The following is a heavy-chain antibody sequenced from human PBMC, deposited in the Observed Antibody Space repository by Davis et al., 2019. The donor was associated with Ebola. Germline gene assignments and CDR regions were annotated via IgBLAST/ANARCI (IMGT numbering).Heavy chain of an antibody. CDR1: GGSISSGGYS. J-gene: IGHJ3*02. Sequence: SETLSLTCAVSGGSISSGGYSWSWIRQPPGKGLEWIGYIYHSGSTYYNPSLKSRVTILVDRSKNQFSLKLSSVTAADTAVYYCARDLAYGGNSGLAFDIWGQGTMVTVSS. D-gene: IGHD4-23*01. CDR2: IYHSGST. CDR3: ARDLAYGGNSGLAFDI. V-gene: IGHV4-30-2*01.